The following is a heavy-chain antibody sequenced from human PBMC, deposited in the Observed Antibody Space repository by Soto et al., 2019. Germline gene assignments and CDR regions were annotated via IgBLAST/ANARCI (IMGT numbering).Heavy chain of an antibody. D-gene: IGHD2-2*01. CDR3: AISQGSSTSLEIYYYYYYGMDV. J-gene: IGHJ6*02. V-gene: IGHV1-69*01. CDR1: GGTFSSYA. Sequence: QVQLVQSGAEVKKPGSSVKVTCKASGGTFSSYAISWVRQAPGQGLEWMGGVSPIPGTANYAQKCQGRVTFTADEFTRTAYMELSRPRTEDTALHYSAISQGSSTSLEIYYYYYYGMDVWGQGTTVTVSS. CDR2: VSPIPGTA.